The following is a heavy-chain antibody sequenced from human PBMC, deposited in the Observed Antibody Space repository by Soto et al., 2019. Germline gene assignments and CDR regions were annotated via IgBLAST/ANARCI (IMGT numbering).Heavy chain of an antibody. D-gene: IGHD6-19*01. Sequence: SETLSLTCTVSGYSIISGSDWAWIRQPPGKGPEWIASIYHGGTTFYNPSLKSRITISVDTSNNQFSLKLTSVTAADTAVYYCARVHVMVVAGSTFDYWGHGTLVTVFS. CDR3: ARVHVMVVAGSTFDY. V-gene: IGHV4-38-2*02. CDR2: IYHGGTT. CDR1: GYSIISGSD. J-gene: IGHJ4*01.